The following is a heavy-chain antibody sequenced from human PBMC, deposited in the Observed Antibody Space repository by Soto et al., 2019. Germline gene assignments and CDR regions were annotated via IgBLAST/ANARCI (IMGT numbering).Heavy chain of an antibody. CDR3: AGDHDSHYNDSHASSYP. J-gene: IGHJ5*02. CDR1: GGTFSTYT. V-gene: IGHV1-69*04. CDR2: IIPIIGII. Sequence: SVKVSCKASGGTFSTYTITWVRQAPGQGLEWMGRIIPIIGIINYAQKFQGRVTISADKFTGTAYMELTGLRPDDTAVYYCAGDHDSHYNDSHASSYPWGQGTLVTVSS. D-gene: IGHD4-4*01.